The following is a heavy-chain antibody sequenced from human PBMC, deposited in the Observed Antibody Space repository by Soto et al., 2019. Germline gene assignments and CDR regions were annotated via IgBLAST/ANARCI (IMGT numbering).Heavy chain of an antibody. D-gene: IGHD3-16*01. CDR2: IDPRSGDT. Sequence: QAQLVQSGPEVKKPGASVKVSCKASGYTFTDNQIHWLRRAPGQRLEWMGRIDPRSGDTSFAQTSRGRVTMTRDTSTDTVYMELTRLTSDDTAMYYCARKHRRDYIIWSLDPWGQGTLVIVSS. CDR1: GYTFTDNQ. V-gene: IGHV1-2*06. J-gene: IGHJ5*02. CDR3: ARKHRRDYIIWSLDP.